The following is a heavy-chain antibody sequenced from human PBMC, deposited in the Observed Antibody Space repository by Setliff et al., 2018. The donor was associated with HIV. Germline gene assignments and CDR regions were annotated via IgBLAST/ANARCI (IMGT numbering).Heavy chain of an antibody. CDR2: ISSSASSI. V-gene: IGHV3-48*03. CDR1: GIMFRSYW. CDR3: ARVRSGSYSPSDY. J-gene: IGHJ4*02. Sequence: PGGSLRLSCVDSGIMFRSYWMGWVRQAPGKGLEWVAYISSSASSIYYADSVKGRFIVSRDNIKNRLFLQMNSLTAEDTAVYYCARVRSGSYSPSDYWGQGTLVTVSS. D-gene: IGHD1-26*01.